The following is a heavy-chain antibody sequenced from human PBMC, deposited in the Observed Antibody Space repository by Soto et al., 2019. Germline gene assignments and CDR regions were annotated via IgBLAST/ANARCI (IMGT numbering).Heavy chain of an antibody. Sequence: PSETLSLTCTVSGGSINTFYWSWIRQSPGKGLEWIGHIQNSGSAKYNPSFKSRVTISVDTSKNQVSLKLSSVTAADTAVYYCARDYYYDSRGFPGAYYYGMDVWGQGTTVTVSS. CDR3: ARDYYYDSRGFPGAYYYGMDV. D-gene: IGHD3-22*01. CDR1: GGSINTFY. CDR2: IQNSGSA. V-gene: IGHV4-59*01. J-gene: IGHJ6*02.